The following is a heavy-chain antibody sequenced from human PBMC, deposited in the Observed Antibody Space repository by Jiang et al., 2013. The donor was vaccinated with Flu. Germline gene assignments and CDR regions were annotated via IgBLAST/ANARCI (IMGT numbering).Heavy chain of an antibody. CDR2: INPNSGGT. V-gene: IGHV1-2*02. D-gene: IGHD3/OR15-3a*01. Sequence: GAEVKKPGASVKVSCKASGYTFTGYYMHWVRQAPGQGLEWMGWINPNSGGTNYAQKFQGRVTMTRDTSISTAYMELSRLRSDDTAVYYCATQGPGTYYYYYYGMDVWGQGTTVTVSS. CDR1: GYTFTGYY. CDR3: ATQGPGTYYYYYYGMDV. J-gene: IGHJ6*02.